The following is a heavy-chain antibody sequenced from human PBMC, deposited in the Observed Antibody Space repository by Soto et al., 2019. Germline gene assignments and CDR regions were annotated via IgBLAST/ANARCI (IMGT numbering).Heavy chain of an antibody. CDR3: ARDGYFGGGGTSIPYYFDY. CDR2: ISSSSSTI. J-gene: IGHJ4*02. Sequence: GGSLRLSCAASGFTFSSYSMNWVRQAPGKGLEWVSYISSSSSTIYYADSVKSRFTISRDNAKNSLYLQMNSLRDEDTAVYYCARDGYFGGGGTSIPYYFDYWGQGTLVTVSS. D-gene: IGHD2-21*01. CDR1: GFTFSSYS. V-gene: IGHV3-48*02.